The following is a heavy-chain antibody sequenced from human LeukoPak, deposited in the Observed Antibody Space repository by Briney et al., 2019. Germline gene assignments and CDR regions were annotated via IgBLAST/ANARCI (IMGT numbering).Heavy chain of an antibody. CDR2: IYHSGST. J-gene: IGHJ3*02. Sequence: SETQTSCSAVSGGSISSSNWWSWVRQPPGKGLEWIGEIYHSGSTNYNPSLKSRVTISVDKSKNQFSLKLSSVTAADTAVYYCARATPMVPTSYASDIWGQGTMVTVSS. V-gene: IGHV4-4*02. CDR3: ARATPMVPTSYASDI. D-gene: IGHD3-10*01. CDR1: GGSISSSNW.